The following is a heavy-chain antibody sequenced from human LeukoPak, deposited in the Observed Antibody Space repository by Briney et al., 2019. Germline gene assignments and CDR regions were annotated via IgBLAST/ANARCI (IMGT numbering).Heavy chain of an antibody. J-gene: IGHJ6*03. CDR3: ARSGGSDPYYYFYYYMDV. D-gene: IGHD1-26*01. CDR2: IHYTGTT. Sequence: PSETLSLTCIVSGGSINNHYWTWIRQTPGKGLEWIGDIHYTGTTKYNPSLKSRVTIPIDTSKNQFSLELSSVTATDTAVYYCARSGGSDPYYYFYYYMDVWGKGTTVTVSS. V-gene: IGHV4-59*08. CDR1: GGSINNHY.